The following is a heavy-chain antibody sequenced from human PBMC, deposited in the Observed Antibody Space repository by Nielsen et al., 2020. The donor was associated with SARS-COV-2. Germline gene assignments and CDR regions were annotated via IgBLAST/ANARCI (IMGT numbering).Heavy chain of an antibody. Sequence: GESLKISCAASRFTFSSYSMNWVRQAPGKGLEWVSSISSSSSYIYYADSVKGRFTISRDNAKNSLYLQMNSLRAEDTAVYYCTLRSSGYHFDYWGQGTLVTVSS. D-gene: IGHD3-22*01. V-gene: IGHV3-21*01. CDR3: TLRSSGYHFDY. CDR2: ISSSSSYI. J-gene: IGHJ4*02. CDR1: RFTFSSYS.